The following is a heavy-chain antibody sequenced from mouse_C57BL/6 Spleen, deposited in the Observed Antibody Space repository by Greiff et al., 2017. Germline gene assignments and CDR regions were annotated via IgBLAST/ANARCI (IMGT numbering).Heavy chain of an antibody. CDR3: ARGGGNWFAY. CDR1: GYSITSGYY. J-gene: IGHJ3*01. V-gene: IGHV3-6*01. D-gene: IGHD2-1*01. CDR2: INYDGSS. Sequence: ESGPGLVKPSQSLSLTCSVTGYSITSGYYWNWIRQFPGNKLEWLGYINYDGSSEYNPSLKNRISITRDTSKNQFFLKLNSVTTEDTATYYCARGGGNWFAYWGQGTLVTVSA.